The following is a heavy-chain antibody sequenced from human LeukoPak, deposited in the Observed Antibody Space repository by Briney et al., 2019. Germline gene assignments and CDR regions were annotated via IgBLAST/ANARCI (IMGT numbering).Heavy chain of an antibody. CDR2: IYHSGST. CDR1: GYSISSGYY. D-gene: IGHD3-22*01. CDR3: AREGSGYFHYMDV. V-gene: IGHV4-38-2*02. Sequence: SETLSLTCTVSGYSISSGYYWGWIRQPPGKGLEWIGSIYHSGSTYYNPSLKSRVTTSVDTSKNQFSLKLSSVTAADTAVYYCAREGSGYFHYMDVWGKGTTVTVSS. J-gene: IGHJ6*03.